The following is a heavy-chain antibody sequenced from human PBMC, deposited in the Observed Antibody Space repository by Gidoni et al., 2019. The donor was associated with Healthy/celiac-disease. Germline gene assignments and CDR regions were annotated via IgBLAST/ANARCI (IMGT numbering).Heavy chain of an antibody. CDR3: AKAISRYSSSWYYFDY. V-gene: IGHV3-23*01. D-gene: IGHD6-13*01. J-gene: IGHJ4*02. CDR1: GFTFSSYA. CDR2: ISGSGGST. Sequence: EVPLLESGGGLVQPGGSLRLSCAASGFTFSSYAMSWVRQAPGKGLEWVSAISGSGGSTYYADSVKGRFTISRDNSKNTLYLQMNSLRAEDTAVYYCAKAISRYSSSWYYFDYWGQGTLVTVSS.